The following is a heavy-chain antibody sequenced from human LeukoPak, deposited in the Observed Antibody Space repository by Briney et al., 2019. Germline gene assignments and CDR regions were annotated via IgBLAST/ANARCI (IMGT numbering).Heavy chain of an antibody. Sequence: ASVKVSWKVSGYTLTELSMHWVRQAPGKGLEWMGGFDPEDGETIYAQKFQGRVTMTEDTSTDTAYMELSSLRSEDTAVYYCATGTVEQLNSGGAFDIWGQGTMVTVSS. D-gene: IGHD1-26*01. J-gene: IGHJ3*02. CDR3: ATGTVEQLNSGGAFDI. V-gene: IGHV1-24*01. CDR2: FDPEDGET. CDR1: GYTLTELS.